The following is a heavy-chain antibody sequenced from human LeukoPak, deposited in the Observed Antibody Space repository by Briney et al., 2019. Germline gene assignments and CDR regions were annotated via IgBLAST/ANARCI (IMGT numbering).Heavy chain of an antibody. V-gene: IGHV3-11*01. J-gene: IGHJ2*01. D-gene: IGHD3-22*01. Sequence: PGGSLRLSCAASGFTFRDYYMSWIRQAPGKGLEWVSHISRSDSTIYYADSVKGRFTISRDNAKNSLYLQMNSLRAGDTAMYYCARTEAITMLAVAGTHWYFDLWGRGTLVTVSS. CDR2: ISRSDSTI. CDR1: GFTFRDYY. CDR3: ARTEAITMLAVAGTHWYFDL.